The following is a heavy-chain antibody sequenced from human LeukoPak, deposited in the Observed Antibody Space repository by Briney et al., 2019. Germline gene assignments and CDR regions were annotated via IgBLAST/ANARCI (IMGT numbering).Heavy chain of an antibody. V-gene: IGHV5-51*01. J-gene: IGHJ4*02. CDR2: IYPGDCDT. D-gene: IGHD2-21*02. CDR1: GYRFNSYW. CDR3: ARHPLAYCGGDCYPENYFDY. Sequence: GEALKISFKGSGYRFNSYWIGWVRPMPGKGVEWMGIIYPGDCDTRYSPSFQCQVTISADKSISTAYLQWSSLKASDTAMYYLARHPLAYCGGDCYPENYFDYWGQGTLVTVS.